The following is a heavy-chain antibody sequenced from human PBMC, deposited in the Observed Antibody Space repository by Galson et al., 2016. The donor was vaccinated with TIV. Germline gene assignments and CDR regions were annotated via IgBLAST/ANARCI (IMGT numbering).Heavy chain of an antibody. Sequence: SLRLSCAASGFTFSDYWMTWVRLTPGKGLEWVANIKEDGREEYYGDSVTGRFTASRDNARNSLFLQMTSLRADDTAIYYCAREKAVGPALLDFWGQGVPVTVSP. CDR2: IKEDGREE. V-gene: IGHV3-7*01. D-gene: IGHD2-15*01. CDR1: GFTFSDYW. CDR3: AREKAVGPALLDF. J-gene: IGHJ4*02.